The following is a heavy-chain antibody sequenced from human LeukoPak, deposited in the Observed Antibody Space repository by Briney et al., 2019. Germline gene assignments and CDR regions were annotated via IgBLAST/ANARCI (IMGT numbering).Heavy chain of an antibody. CDR1: GFTFSSYS. J-gene: IGHJ6*02. CDR2: ISSSSSYI. Sequence: GGSLRLSCAASGFTFSSYSMNWVRQAPGKGLEWVSSISSSSSYIYYADSVKGRFTISRDNAKNSLYLQMNSLRAEDTAVYYCARSHNWNYAMDVWGQGTTVTVSS. D-gene: IGHD3-3*01. CDR3: ARSHNWNYAMDV. V-gene: IGHV3-21*01.